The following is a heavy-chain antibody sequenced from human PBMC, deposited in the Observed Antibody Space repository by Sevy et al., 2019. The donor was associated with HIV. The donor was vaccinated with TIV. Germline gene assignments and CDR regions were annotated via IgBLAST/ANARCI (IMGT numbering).Heavy chain of an antibody. CDR3: VREGLGGYSYSLDY. J-gene: IGHJ4*01. CDR1: GFSFSIYW. CDR2: MKQDGSEE. Sequence: GGSLRLSCAASGFSFSIYWMSWVRQAPGKGLEWVATMKQDGSEEDYVDSVKGRCTISRDNAKNSLFLQMNSLSAEDTVVYYCVREGLGGYSYSLDYWGHGTLVTVSS. D-gene: IGHD5-18*01. V-gene: IGHV3-7*03.